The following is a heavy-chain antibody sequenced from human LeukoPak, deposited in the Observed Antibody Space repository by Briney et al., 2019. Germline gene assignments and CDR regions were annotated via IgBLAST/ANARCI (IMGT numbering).Heavy chain of an antibody. J-gene: IGHJ5*02. Sequence: GGSLRLSCAASGFTFSSYGMHWVRRAPGKGLEWVAFIRYDGSNKYYGDSVKGRFTISRDNSKNTLYLQMNSLRAEDTAVYYCAKGDLGVAPEAWFDPWGQGTLVTVSS. CDR2: IRYDGSNK. D-gene: IGHD3-16*01. V-gene: IGHV3-30*02. CDR1: GFTFSSYG. CDR3: AKGDLGVAPEAWFDP.